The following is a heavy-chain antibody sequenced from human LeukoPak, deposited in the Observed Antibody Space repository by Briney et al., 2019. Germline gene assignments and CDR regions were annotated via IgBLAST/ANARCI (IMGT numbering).Heavy chain of an antibody. J-gene: IGHJ6*03. D-gene: IGHD3-3*01. CDR2: IYYSGST. CDR3: ARDKALWSGYMDD. V-gene: IGHV4-59*01. CDR1: GGSITSYY. Sequence: PSETLSLTCTVSGGSITSYYWSWIRQPPGKGLEWMGYIYYSGSTNYNPSLKSRVTISVDTSKNQFSLRLTSVTAADTAVYYCARDKALWSGYMDDWGKGTTVTVSS.